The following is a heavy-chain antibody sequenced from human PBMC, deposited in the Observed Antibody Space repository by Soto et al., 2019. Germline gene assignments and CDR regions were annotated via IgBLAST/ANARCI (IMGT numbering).Heavy chain of an antibody. J-gene: IGHJ4*02. CDR2: ISSSSSTI. V-gene: IGHV3-48*02. Sequence: GGSLRLSCAASGFTFSSYSMNWVRQAPGKGLEWVSYISSSSSTIYYADSVKGRFTISRDNAKNSLYLQMNSLRDEDTAVYYCAREVGGYYDISGYYYSHWGQGTLVTVSS. D-gene: IGHD3-22*01. CDR1: GFTFSSYS. CDR3: AREVGGYYDISGYYYSH.